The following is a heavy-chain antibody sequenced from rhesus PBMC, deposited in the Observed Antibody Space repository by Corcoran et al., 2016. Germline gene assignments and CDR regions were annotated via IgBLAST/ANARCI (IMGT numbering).Heavy chain of an antibody. CDR1: GGSLSDEYY. CDR2: IYGSGGGT. D-gene: IGHD4-23*01. CDR3: ARALYSNYLT. V-gene: IGHV4-106*01. J-gene: IGHJ4*01. Sequence: QVQLQESGPGLVKPSETLSLTCAGSGGSLSDEYYWRWFRQPPGKGLEWIGYIYGSGGGTNYNPSLKNRVTISIDTSKNQFSLKLSSVTAADTAVYYCARALYSNYLTWGQGVLVTVSS.